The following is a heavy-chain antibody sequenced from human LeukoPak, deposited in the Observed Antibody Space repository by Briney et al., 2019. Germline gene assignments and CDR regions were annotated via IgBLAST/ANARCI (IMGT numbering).Heavy chain of an antibody. D-gene: IGHD2-15*01. J-gene: IGHJ6*04. Sequence: PGGSLRLSCAASGFTFSSYSMSWVRQAPGKGLEWVSAICGSGGSSYYVERVKGRFSISSDNSKNPLYLQMNSLSAEDTAVYYCAKGLGYCRGGSCCSDYFYGMDVWGKGTTVTVSS. CDR2: ICGSGGSS. V-gene: IGHV3-23*01. CDR3: AKGLGYCRGGSCCSDYFYGMDV. CDR1: GFTFSSYS.